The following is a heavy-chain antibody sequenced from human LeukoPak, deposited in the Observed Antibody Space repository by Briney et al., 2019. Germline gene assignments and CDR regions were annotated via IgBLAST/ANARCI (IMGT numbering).Heavy chain of an antibody. Sequence: SETLSLTCGVSGYSISSGYYWGWIRQSPGKGLEWIGAIFHSGSIYYNPSLKSRVTFSVDTSKSQFSLRLNSVTGADTAMYYYPVAFDVWGQGTMVTVSS. V-gene: IGHV4-38-2*01. CDR3: PVAFDV. CDR2: IFHSGSI. CDR1: GYSISSGYY. J-gene: IGHJ3*01.